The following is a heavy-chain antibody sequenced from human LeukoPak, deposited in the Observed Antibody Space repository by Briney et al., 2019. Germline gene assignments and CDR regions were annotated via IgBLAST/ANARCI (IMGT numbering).Heavy chain of an antibody. D-gene: IGHD2-8*01. CDR1: GFSISDSY. CDR3: STDPRLLMY. J-gene: IGHJ4*01. V-gene: IGHV3-11*01. Sequence: GGSLRLSCVVSGFSISDSYMTWIRQTPGKGLEWLAYISGSGSDIYFADSVKGRFTISRDNAKKSLYLQMNSLRPEDTALYYCSTDPRLLMYWGHGNLVTVSS. CDR2: ISGSGSDI.